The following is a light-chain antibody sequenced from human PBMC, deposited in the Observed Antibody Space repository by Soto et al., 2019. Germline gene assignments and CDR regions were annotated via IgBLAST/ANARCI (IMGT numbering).Light chain of an antibody. V-gene: IGKV3-20*01. Sequence: EIVLTQSPGTLSLSPGERATLSCRASQSVSSSYLAWYQQKPGQAPRLLIYGAFSRAAGIPDRSSGSGSGTDFTLTISRLEPEDFAVYYCQQYGSSPYSFGQGTKLEIK. CDR2: GAF. CDR3: QQYGSSPYS. CDR1: QSVSSSY. J-gene: IGKJ2*01.